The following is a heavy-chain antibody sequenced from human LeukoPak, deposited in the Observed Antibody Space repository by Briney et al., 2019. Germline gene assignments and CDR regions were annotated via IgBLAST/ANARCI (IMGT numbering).Heavy chain of an antibody. V-gene: IGHV4-34*01. Sequence: PSETLSLTCAVYGGSFSGYYWSWIRQPPGKGLEWIGEINHSGSTNYNPSLKSRVTISVDTSKNQFSLKLSSVTAADTAVYYCARDVEMATPPSYGYYGMDVWGQGTTVTVSS. CDR2: INHSGST. CDR3: ARDVEMATPPSYGYYGMDV. CDR1: GGSFSGYY. D-gene: IGHD5-18*01. J-gene: IGHJ6*02.